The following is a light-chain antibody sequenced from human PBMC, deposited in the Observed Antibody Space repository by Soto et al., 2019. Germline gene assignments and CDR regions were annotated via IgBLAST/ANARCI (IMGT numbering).Light chain of an antibody. CDR2: DVT. CDR1: SSYVGVYYY. J-gene: IGLJ3*02. Sequence: QSVLTQPASVSGSPGQSITISCTGTSSYVGVYYYVSWFQQHPGKAPKLMIYDVTARPSGVSSRFSGSMSGNTASLTISGLQAEDEADYYCGSYTSSSTLEMVFGGGTQLTVL. CDR3: GSYTSSSTLEMV. V-gene: IGLV2-14*03.